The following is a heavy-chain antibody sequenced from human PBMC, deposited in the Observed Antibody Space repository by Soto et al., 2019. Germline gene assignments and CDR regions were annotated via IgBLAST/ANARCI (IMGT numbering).Heavy chain of an antibody. D-gene: IGHD5-12*01. CDR1: GGSISSGDYY. CDR3: ARYSGYEGLRFDP. CDR2: IYYSGST. V-gene: IGHV4-30-4*01. J-gene: IGHJ5*02. Sequence: QVQLQESGPGLVKPSQTLSLTCTVSGGSISSGDYYWSWIRQPPGKGLEWIGYIYYSGSTYYNPPLKSRVTISVDTSQNQFSLKLSSVTAADTAVYYCARYSGYEGLRFDPWGQGTLVTVSS.